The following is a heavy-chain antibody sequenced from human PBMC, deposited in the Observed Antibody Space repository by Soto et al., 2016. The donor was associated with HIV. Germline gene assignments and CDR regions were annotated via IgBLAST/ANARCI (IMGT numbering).Heavy chain of an antibody. CDR3: ARIRAKTTIGTYGHNTTNYYMDV. CDR1: GYTFTGYY. Sequence: QVQLVQSGAEVKKPGASVKVSCKASGYTFTGYYMHWVRQAPGQGLEWMGWINPNSGGTNYSQKFQGRVTMTRDTSISTAYMELSRLRSDDTAVYYCARIRAKTTIGTYGHNTTNYYMDVWGKGTTVTVSS. D-gene: IGHD1-26*01. V-gene: IGHV1-2*02. CDR2: INPNSGGT. J-gene: IGHJ6*03.